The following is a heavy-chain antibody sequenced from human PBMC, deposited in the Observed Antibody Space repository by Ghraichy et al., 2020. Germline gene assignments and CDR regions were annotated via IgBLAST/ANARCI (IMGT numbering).Heavy chain of an antibody. V-gene: IGHV3-23*01. CDR1: GFTFSSYA. Sequence: GGSLRLSCAASGFTFSSYAMSWVLQAPGKGLEWVSAISGSGGSTYYADSVKGRFTISRDNSKNTLYLQMNSLRAEDTAVYYCAKGSPGHFYYYYGMDVWGQGTTVTVSS. CDR2: ISGSGGST. CDR3: AKGSPGHFYYYYGMDV. J-gene: IGHJ6*02.